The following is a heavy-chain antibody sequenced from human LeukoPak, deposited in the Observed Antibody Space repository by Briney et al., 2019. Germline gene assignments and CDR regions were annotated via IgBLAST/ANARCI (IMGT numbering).Heavy chain of an antibody. CDR3: ARDWGY. J-gene: IGHJ4*02. CDR1: GFTFSGYA. V-gene: IGHV3-48*01. CDR2: ISGSSTKI. D-gene: IGHD7-27*01. Sequence: GGSLRLSCAASGFTFSGYAMNWVRQAPGKGLEWVSYISGSSTKIYYAESVKGRFTISRDNAKNSLSLQMNSLRAEDTAIYYCARDWGYWGQGILVTVSS.